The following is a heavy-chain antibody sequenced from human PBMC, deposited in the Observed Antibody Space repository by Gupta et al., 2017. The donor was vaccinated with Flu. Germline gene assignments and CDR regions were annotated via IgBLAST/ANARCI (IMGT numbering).Heavy chain of an antibody. V-gene: IGHV3-21*01. CDR3: ARGNLKYCSSTSCYYFDY. CDR2: ISSSSSYI. J-gene: IGHJ4*02. CDR1: GFTFSSYS. D-gene: IGHD2-2*01. Sequence: EVQLVESGGGLVKPGGSLRLSCAASGFTFSSYSMNWVRQAPGKGLEWVSSISSSSSYIYYADSVKGRFTISRDNAKNSLYLQMNSLRAEDTAVYYCARGNLKYCSSTSCYYFDYWGQGTLVTVSS.